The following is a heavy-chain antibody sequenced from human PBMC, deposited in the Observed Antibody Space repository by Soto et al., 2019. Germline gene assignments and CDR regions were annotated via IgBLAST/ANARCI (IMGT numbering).Heavy chain of an antibody. J-gene: IGHJ4*02. CDR3: AKVIYPLRLDIVVVVAATSFDD. CDR1: GFTFSSYA. D-gene: IGHD2-15*01. Sequence: PGGSLRLSCAASGFTFSSYAMSWVRQAPGKGLEWVSAISGSGGSTYYADSVKGRFTISRDNSKNTLYLQMNSLRAEDTAVYYSAKVIYPLRLDIVVVVAATSFDDWGQGTLVTVSS. V-gene: IGHV3-23*01. CDR2: ISGSGGST.